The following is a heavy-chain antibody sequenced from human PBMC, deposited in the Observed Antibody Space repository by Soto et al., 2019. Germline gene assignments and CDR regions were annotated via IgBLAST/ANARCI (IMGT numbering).Heavy chain of an antibody. D-gene: IGHD2-21*02. CDR3: ARAPCGGDCYSGVDY. J-gene: IGHJ4*02. Sequence: QVQLVQSGAEVKKPGASVKVSCKASGYTFAGYYMHWVRQAPGQGLEWMGWINPNSGGTNYAQKFQGWVTMTRDTSISTAYMEPSRLRSDDTAVYYCARAPCGGDCYSGVDYWGQGTPVTVSS. CDR1: GYTFAGYY. CDR2: INPNSGGT. V-gene: IGHV1-2*04.